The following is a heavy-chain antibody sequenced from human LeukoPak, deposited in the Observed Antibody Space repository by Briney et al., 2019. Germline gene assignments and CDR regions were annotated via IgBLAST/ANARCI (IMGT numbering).Heavy chain of an antibody. CDR3: ARIMITFGGVIAHYYFDY. V-gene: IGHV5-51*01. CDR1: GYSFTSYW. D-gene: IGHD3-16*02. CDR2: IYPGDSDT. J-gene: IGHJ4*02. Sequence: GESLKISCKGSGYSFTSYWIGWVRQMPGKGLEWMGIIYPGDSDTRYSPYFQGQVTISADKSISTAYLQWSSLKASDTAMYYCARIMITFGGVIAHYYFDYWGQGTLVTVSS.